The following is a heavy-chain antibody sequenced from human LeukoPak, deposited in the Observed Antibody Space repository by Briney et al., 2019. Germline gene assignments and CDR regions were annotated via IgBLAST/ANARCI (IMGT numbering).Heavy chain of an antibody. V-gene: IGHV3-33*01. CDR1: GFTFSSYG. CDR3: ARGDVAAAGDPTDYHYYYYMDV. CDR2: IWYDGSNK. D-gene: IGHD6-13*01. J-gene: IGHJ6*03. Sequence: PGGSLRLSCAASGFTFSSYGMHWVRQAPGKGLEWVAVIWYDGSNKYYADSVKGRFTISRDNSKNTLYLQMNSLRAEDTAVYYCARGDVAAAGDPTDYHYYYYMDVWGKGTTVTVSS.